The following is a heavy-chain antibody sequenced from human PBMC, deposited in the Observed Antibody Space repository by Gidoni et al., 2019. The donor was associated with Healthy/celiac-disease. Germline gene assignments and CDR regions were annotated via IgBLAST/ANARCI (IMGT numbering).Heavy chain of an antibody. CDR2: IRSKANSYAT. V-gene: IGHV3-73*01. J-gene: IGHJ4*02. Sequence: EVQLVESGGGLVQPGGSLKLYCAASGFTFSGSAMHWVRQASGKGLEWVGRIRSKANSYATAYAASVKGRFTISRDDSKNTAYLQMNSLKTEDTAVYYCTRQSVNDYWGQGTLVTVSS. CDR3: TRQSVNDY. CDR1: GFTFSGSA.